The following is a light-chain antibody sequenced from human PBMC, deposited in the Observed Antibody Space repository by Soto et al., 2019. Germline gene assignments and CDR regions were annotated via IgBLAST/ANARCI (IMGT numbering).Light chain of an antibody. V-gene: IGKV2-30*01. CDR2: RAS. J-gene: IGKJ1*01. CDR1: QSIVYSNGQAY. Sequence: DVVMTQSPLSLPVILGQPASISCRSSQSIVYSNGQAYLSWFQQRPGQSPRRLIYRASNRDSGVPDRFSGSGSGTDFTLQIDRVEAEDVGIYYCMQETQWPPTFGQGTKVEIK. CDR3: MQETQWPPT.